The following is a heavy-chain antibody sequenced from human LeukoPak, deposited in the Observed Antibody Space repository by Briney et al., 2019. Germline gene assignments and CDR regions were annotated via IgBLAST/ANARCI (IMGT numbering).Heavy chain of an antibody. V-gene: IGHV1-18*01. Sequence: ASVKVSCKASGYTFTSYGISWVRQAPGQGLEWMGWISAYNGNTNYAQKLQGRVTMTEDTSTDTAYMELSSLRSEDTAVYYCATGSGSAAAGTALGYWGQGTLVTVSS. D-gene: IGHD6-13*01. CDR3: ATGSGSAAAGTALGY. CDR1: GYTFTSYG. J-gene: IGHJ4*02. CDR2: ISAYNGNT.